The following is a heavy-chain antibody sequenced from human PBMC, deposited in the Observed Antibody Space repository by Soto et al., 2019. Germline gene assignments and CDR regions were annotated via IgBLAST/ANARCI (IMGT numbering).Heavy chain of an antibody. D-gene: IGHD2-21*01. CDR2: IWYDGSNK. Sequence: QVQLVESGGGVVQPGRSLRLSCAASGFTFSSYGMHWVRQAPGKGLEWVAVIWYDGSNKYYADSVKGRFTISRDNSKNTLYLQMNSLRAEDTAGYYCESGLVDGDYYYYGMDVWGQGTTVTVSS. CDR1: GFTFSSYG. J-gene: IGHJ6*02. CDR3: ESGLVDGDYYYYGMDV. V-gene: IGHV3-33*01.